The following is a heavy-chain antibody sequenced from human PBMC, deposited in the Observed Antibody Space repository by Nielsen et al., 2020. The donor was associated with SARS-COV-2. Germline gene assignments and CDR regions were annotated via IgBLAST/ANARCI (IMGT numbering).Heavy chain of an antibody. J-gene: IGHJ4*02. V-gene: IGHV3-7*01. D-gene: IGHD3-10*01. CDR3: ARGRRKSYGSGSYYNVGYFDY. CDR2: IKQDGSEK. Sequence: VRQAPVKGLEWVANIKQDGSEKYYVDSVKGRFTISRDNAKNSLYLQMNSLRAEDTAVYYCARGRRKSYGSGSYYNVGYFDYWGQGTLVTVSS.